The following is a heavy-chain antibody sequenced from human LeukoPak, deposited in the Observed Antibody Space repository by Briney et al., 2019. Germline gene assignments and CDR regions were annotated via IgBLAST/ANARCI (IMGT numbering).Heavy chain of an antibody. CDR1: GFTFSDYW. V-gene: IGHV3-74*01. Sequence: GGSLRLSCAASGFTFSDYWMHLVRQAPGKGLVWVSPISKNGRGTSYAGSVKGRFTVSRDNAKNTLYVQMNSLRAEDTAVYYCASSSIAARHPLDYWGQGTLVTVSS. CDR2: ISKNGRGT. J-gene: IGHJ4*02. D-gene: IGHD6-6*01. CDR3: ASSSIAARHPLDY.